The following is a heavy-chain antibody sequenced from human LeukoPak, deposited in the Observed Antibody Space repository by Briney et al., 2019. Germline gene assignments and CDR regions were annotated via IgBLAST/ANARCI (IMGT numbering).Heavy chain of an antibody. CDR3: AKGTTATVWKTWFDP. J-gene: IGHJ5*02. V-gene: IGHV3-23*01. CDR2: ISGSGGST. D-gene: IGHD4-17*01. Sequence: GGSLRLSCAASGFTFSSYAMSWVRQAPGKGLEWVSAISGSGGSTYYADSVKGRFTISRDNSKNTLYLQMNSLRAEDTAVYYCAKGTTATVWKTWFDPWGQGTLVTVSS. CDR1: GFTFSSYA.